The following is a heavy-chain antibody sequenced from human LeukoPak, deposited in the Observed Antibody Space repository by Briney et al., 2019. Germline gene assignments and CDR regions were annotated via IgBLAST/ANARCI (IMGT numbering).Heavy chain of an antibody. D-gene: IGHD6-13*01. V-gene: IGHV4-61*01. CDR2: IYYSGST. J-gene: IGHJ6*03. CDR3: ARATGSSWYPYYYYMDV. CDR1: GGSINDPNYY. Sequence: PSETLSLTCNVFGGSINDPNYYWGWIRQPPGKGLEWIGYIYYSGSTNYNPSLKSRVTISVDTSKNQFSLKLSSVTAADTAVYYCARATGSSWYPYYYYMDVWGKGTTVTISS.